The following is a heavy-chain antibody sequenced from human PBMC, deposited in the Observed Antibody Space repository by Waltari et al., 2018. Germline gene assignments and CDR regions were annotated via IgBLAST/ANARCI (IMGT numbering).Heavy chain of an antibody. J-gene: IGHJ6*03. D-gene: IGHD2-2*02. Sequence: SSYAISWVRQAPGQGLEWMGGIIPIFGTANYAQKFQGRVTITADKSTSTAYMELSSLRSEDTAVYYCAMRGPYCSSTSCYMVNYYYYYYMDVWGKGTTVTVSS. CDR2: IIPIFGTA. CDR1: SSYA. V-gene: IGHV1-69*06. CDR3: AMRGPYCSSTSCYMVNYYYYYYMDV.